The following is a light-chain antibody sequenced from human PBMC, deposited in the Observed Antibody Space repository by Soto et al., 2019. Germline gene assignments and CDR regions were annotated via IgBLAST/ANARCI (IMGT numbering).Light chain of an antibody. Sequence: QSVLTQPASVSGSPGQSITISCTGTSSDVGSDNLVFWYQQHPGKAPKLMIYEGSKRPSGVSNRFSGSKSGNTASLTISGLQAEDEADYYCCSYAGSSTAIFGGGTKVTVL. CDR2: EGS. V-gene: IGLV2-23*01. CDR3: CSYAGSSTAI. CDR1: SSDVGSDNL. J-gene: IGLJ2*01.